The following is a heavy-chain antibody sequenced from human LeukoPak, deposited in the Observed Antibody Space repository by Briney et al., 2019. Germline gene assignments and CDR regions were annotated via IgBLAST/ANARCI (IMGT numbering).Heavy chain of an antibody. CDR1: GFIFSDYY. J-gene: IGHJ4*02. V-gene: IGHV3-11*06. CDR2: ISSSSSYI. Sequence: GGSLRLSCAASGFIFSDYYMSWIRQAPGKGLEWVSSISSSSSYIYYADSVRGRFTISRDNAKNSLFLQMNSLRAEDTAVYYCARCTTGRTFGSLREIKKSREIDYWGQGALVTVSS. D-gene: IGHD1-1*01. CDR3: ARCTTGRTFGSLREIKKSREIDY.